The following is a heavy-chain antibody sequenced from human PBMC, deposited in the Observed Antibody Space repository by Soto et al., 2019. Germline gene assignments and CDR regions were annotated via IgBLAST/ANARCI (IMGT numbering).Heavy chain of an antibody. CDR1: GFTFDDYT. Sequence: EVQLVESGGVVVQPGGSLRLSCAASGFTFDDYTMHWVRQAQGKGLEWVSLISWDGCSTYYADAVKGRFTISRDNSKNSLYLQMNSLRTEDTALYYCAKDGAYGMDVWGQGTTVTVSS. J-gene: IGHJ6*02. CDR2: ISWDGCST. V-gene: IGHV3-43*01. CDR3: AKDGAYGMDV.